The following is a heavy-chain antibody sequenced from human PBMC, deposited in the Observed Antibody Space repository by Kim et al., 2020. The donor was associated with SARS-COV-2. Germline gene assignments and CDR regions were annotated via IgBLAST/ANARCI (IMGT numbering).Heavy chain of an antibody. J-gene: IGHJ4*02. Sequence: GGSLRLSCAASGFTFSDHYMDWVRQAPGKGLEWVGRTRNKANSYTTEYAASVKGRFTISRDDSKNSLYLQMNSLKTEDTAVYYCARVKRWLQLPDYWGQGTLVTVSS. CDR1: GFTFSDHY. CDR3: ARVKRWLQLPDY. V-gene: IGHV3-72*01. D-gene: IGHD5-12*01. CDR2: TRNKANSYTT.